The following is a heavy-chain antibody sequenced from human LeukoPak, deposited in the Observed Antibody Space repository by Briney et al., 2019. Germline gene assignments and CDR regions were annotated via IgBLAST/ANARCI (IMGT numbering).Heavy chain of an antibody. CDR2: IYYSGST. D-gene: IGHD4-17*01. CDR3: ARVYLTTVTTGWFDP. CDR1: GGSISSYY. J-gene: IGHJ5*02. Sequence: SETLSLTCTVSGGSISSYYWSWIRQPPGKVLEWIGTIYYSGSTYYNPSLKSRVTISVDTSKNQFSLKLTSVAAADTAVYYCARVYLTTVTTGWFDPWGQGTLVTVSS. V-gene: IGHV4-59*04.